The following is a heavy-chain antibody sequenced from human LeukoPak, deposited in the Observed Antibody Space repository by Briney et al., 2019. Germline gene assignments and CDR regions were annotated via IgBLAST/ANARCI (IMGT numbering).Heavy chain of an antibody. Sequence: GRSLRLSCAASGFTFSSYGMHWVRQAPGKGLEWVAVISYDGSNKYYADSVKGRFTISRDNAKNSLYLQMNSLRAEDTAVYYCARIGHHSGFDYWGQGTLVTVSS. CDR2: ISYDGSNK. J-gene: IGHJ4*02. CDR3: ARIGHHSGFDY. D-gene: IGHD2-21*01. V-gene: IGHV3-30*03. CDR1: GFTFSSYG.